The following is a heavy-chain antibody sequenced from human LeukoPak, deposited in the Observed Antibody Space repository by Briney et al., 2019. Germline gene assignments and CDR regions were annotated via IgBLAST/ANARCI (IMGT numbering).Heavy chain of an antibody. CDR1: GFTFSSYW. V-gene: IGHV3-74*01. J-gene: IGHJ4*02. CDR2: INIDGSST. CDR3: GRAKNSWSDSVPDC. D-gene: IGHD3-22*01. Sequence: QSGGSLRLSCAASGFTFSSYWMSWVRQAPGKGLVWVSRINIDGSSTYYADSVKGRFTISRDNAKNTLFLQMNSLRAEDTAVYYCGRAKNSWSDSVPDCWGQGTLVTVSS.